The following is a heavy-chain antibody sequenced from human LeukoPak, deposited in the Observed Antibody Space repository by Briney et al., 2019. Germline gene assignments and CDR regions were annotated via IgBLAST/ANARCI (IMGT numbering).Heavy chain of an antibody. CDR1: SGSISNYY. J-gene: IGHJ4*02. Sequence: SETLSLTCTVSSGSISNYYWSWIRQPPGKGLEWIGYIYYSGSTNYNPSLKSRVTISVDTSKNQFSLKLSSVTAADTAVYYCARDGIAAPFDYWGQGTLVTVSS. D-gene: IGHD6-6*01. CDR3: ARDGIAAPFDY. V-gene: IGHV4-59*01. CDR2: IYYSGST.